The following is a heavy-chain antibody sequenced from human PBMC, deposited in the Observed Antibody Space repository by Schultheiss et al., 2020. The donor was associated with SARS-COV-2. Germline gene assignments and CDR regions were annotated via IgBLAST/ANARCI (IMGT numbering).Heavy chain of an antibody. CDR2: INPSGGST. V-gene: IGHV1-46*01. D-gene: IGHD2-21*02. CDR3: ARRFPYCGGDCYSVGDYYYGMDV. CDR1: GYTFTGYY. Sequence: ASVKVSCKASGYTFTGYYMHWVRQAPGQGLEWMGIINPSGGSTSYAQKFQGRVTITADKSTSTAYMELSSLRSEDTAVYYCARRFPYCGGDCYSVGDYYYGMDVWGQGTTVTVSS. J-gene: IGHJ6*02.